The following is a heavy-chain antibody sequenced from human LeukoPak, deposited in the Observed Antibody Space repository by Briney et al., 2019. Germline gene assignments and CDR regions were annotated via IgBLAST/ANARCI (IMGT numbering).Heavy chain of an antibody. J-gene: IGHJ4*02. CDR3: ARDSITIFGVINY. Sequence: SGGSLRLSCAASGFTFSSYSMNWVRQAPGKGLEWVSYISSSSSTIYYADSVKGRFTISRDNAKNSLYLQMNSLRAEDMAVYYCARDSITIFGVINYWGQGTLVTVSS. CDR2: ISSSSSTI. D-gene: IGHD3-3*01. CDR1: GFTFSSYS. V-gene: IGHV3-48*01.